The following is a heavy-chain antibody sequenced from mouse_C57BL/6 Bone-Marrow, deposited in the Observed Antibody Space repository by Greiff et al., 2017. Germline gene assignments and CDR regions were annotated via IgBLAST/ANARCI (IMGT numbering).Heavy chain of an antibody. J-gene: IGHJ1*03. CDR3: ALYYGSSYGYFDV. CDR1: GYTFTDYY. D-gene: IGHD1-1*01. Sequence: QVQLKQSGAELVRPGASVQLSCKASGYTFTDYYINWVKQRPGQGLEWIARIYPGSGNTYYNEKFKGKATLTAEKSSSTAYMQLSSLTSEDSAVYYCALYYGSSYGYFDVWGTGTTVTVSS. V-gene: IGHV1-76*01. CDR2: IYPGSGNT.